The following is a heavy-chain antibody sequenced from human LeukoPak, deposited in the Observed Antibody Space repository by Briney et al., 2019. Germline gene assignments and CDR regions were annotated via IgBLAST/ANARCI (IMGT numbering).Heavy chain of an antibody. V-gene: IGHV3-7*01. J-gene: IGHJ4*02. Sequence: PGGSLRLSCVASGFTFSDYWMSWVRQAPGMGLEWVANIETDGDEKNYVDSVKGRFTISRDNARNSLYLQMSSLRVEDTAVYYCARDITSGFYTPDYWGRGTLVTVSS. CDR1: GFTFSDYW. CDR3: ARDITSGFYTPDY. D-gene: IGHD5-12*01. CDR2: IETDGDEK.